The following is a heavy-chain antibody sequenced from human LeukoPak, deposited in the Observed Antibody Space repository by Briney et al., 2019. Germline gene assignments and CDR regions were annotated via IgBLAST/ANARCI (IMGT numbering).Heavy chain of an antibody. J-gene: IGHJ6*04. CDR2: ISSSSTSI. CDR1: GFTFSSYS. CDR3: ARVPNIVGGSGMDV. D-gene: IGHD2-15*01. V-gene: IGHV3-21*01. Sequence: GGSLRLSCAASGFTFSSYSMNWVRQAPGKGLGWVSSISSSSTSIYYADSVKGRFTISRDNTKNSLYLQMNSLRAEDTAVYYCARVPNIVGGSGMDVWGKGTTVTVSS.